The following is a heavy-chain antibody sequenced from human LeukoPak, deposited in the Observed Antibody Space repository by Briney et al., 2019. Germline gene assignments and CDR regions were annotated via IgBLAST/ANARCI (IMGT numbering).Heavy chain of an antibody. V-gene: IGHV3-48*04. J-gene: IGHJ4*02. CDR2: ISSSSSTI. Sequence: GGSLRLSCAASGFTFSSYSMNWVRQAPGKGLEWVSYISSSSSTIYYADSVKGRFTISRDNAKNSLYLQMNSLRAEDTAVYYCARDTLGYSYGYGDYWGQGTLVTVSS. CDR1: GFTFSSYS. CDR3: ARDTLGYSYGYGDY. D-gene: IGHD5-18*01.